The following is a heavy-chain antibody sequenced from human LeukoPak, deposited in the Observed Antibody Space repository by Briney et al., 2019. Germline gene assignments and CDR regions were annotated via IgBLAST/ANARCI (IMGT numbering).Heavy chain of an antibody. CDR2: IYYSGST. J-gene: IGHJ4*02. V-gene: IGHV4-39*01. Sequence: SETLSLTCTVSGSSINSYYWTWIRQPPGKGLEWIGSIYYSGSTYYNPSLKSRVTISVDTSKNQFSLKLSSVTAADTAVYYCARRQGSGDFDYWGQGTLVTVSS. CDR1: GSSINSYY. CDR3: ARRQGSGDFDY.